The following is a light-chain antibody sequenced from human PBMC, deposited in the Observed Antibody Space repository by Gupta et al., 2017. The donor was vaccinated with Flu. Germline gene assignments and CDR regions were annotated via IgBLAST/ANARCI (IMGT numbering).Light chain of an antibody. CDR3: DAYTSSSTAWV. V-gene: IGLV2-14*04. CDR1: SSYVGGDNY. J-gene: IGLJ1*01. CDR2: VVS. Sequence: ITTITNGSSSYVGGDNYVSGYQQHVGKAPKLRSYVVSNRHSWVSKRVSCSKSGKTGSVTITRLQGEDEAEDECDAYTSSSTAWVFGAGTKLTVL.